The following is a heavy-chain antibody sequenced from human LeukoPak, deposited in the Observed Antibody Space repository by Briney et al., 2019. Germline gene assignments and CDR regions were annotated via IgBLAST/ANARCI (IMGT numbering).Heavy chain of an antibody. V-gene: IGHV3-15*01. Sequence: PGGSLRLSCAASGFTFSNAWMSWVRQAPGKGREWVGRIRSKTDSGTTDYAAPVKAIFTISRDDSNNTLYLQMNSLKTEDIAVYYCTTGAMIVVVITTSGGYATFDYWGQGTLVTVSS. CDR1: GFTFSNAW. CDR2: IRSKTDSGTT. J-gene: IGHJ4*02. CDR3: TTGAMIVVVITTSGGYATFDY. D-gene: IGHD3-22*01.